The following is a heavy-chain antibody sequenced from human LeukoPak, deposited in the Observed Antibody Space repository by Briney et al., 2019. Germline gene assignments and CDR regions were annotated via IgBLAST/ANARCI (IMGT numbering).Heavy chain of an antibody. CDR3: ARVGIAVAGTNYYYYYGMDV. J-gene: IGHJ6*02. D-gene: IGHD6-19*01. Sequence: PGGSLRLSCAASGFTFSSYWMSWVRQAPGKGLEWVANIKQDGSEKYYVDSVKGRFTISRDNAKNSLYLQMNSLRAEDTAVYYCARVGIAVAGTNYYYYYGMDVWGQGTTVTVSS. V-gene: IGHV3-7*03. CDR2: IKQDGSEK. CDR1: GFTFSSYW.